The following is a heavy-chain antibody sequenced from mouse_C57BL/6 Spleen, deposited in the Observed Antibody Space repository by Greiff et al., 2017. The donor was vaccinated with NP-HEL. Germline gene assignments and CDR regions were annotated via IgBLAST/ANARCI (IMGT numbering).Heavy chain of an antibody. CDR1: GYTFTTYP. J-gene: IGHJ2*01. CDR3: ARDGGLRRGFDY. Sequence: QVQLQQSGAELVKPGASVKMSCKASGYTFTTYPIEWMKQNPGKSLEWIGNFHPYNDDTKYNEKFKGKATMTVEKSSSTVYLGLSRLTSDDSAVYYCARDGGLRRGFDYWGQGTTLTVSS. CDR2: FHPYNDDT. V-gene: IGHV1-47*01. D-gene: IGHD2-2*01.